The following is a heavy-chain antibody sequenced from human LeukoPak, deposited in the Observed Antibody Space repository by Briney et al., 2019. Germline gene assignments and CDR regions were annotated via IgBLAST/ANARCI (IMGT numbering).Heavy chain of an antibody. CDR1: GYTFTSYA. CDR2: SNAGNGNT. CDR3: ARSPPYCSSPGCYLDWFDP. V-gene: IGHV1-3*02. D-gene: IGHD2-2*01. Sequence: GASVKVSCKASGYTFTSYAMHWVRQAPGQRLEWMGWSNAGNGNTKYSQEFQGRVTITRDTSASTAYMELSSLRSEDMAVYYCARSPPYCSSPGCYLDWFDPWGQGTLVTVSS. J-gene: IGHJ5*02.